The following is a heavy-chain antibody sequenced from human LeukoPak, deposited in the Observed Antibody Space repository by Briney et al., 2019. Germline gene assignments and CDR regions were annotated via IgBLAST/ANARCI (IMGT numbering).Heavy chain of an antibody. CDR1: GYSFTSYG. V-gene: IGHV1-18*01. Sequence: ASVKVSCKASGYSFTSYGIGWVRQAPGQGLEWMGWINTYNGNTNYAQNVQGRVTMTTDTATSTAYMELRSLRSDDTAVYFCARVITMVRGVILPVSGFDYWGQGTLVTVSS. D-gene: IGHD3-10*01. J-gene: IGHJ4*02. CDR3: ARVITMVRGVILPVSGFDY. CDR2: INTYNGNT.